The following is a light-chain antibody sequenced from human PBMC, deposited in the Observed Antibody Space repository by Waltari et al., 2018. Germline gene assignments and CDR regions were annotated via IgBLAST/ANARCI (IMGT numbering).Light chain of an antibody. J-gene: IGLJ3*02. CDR3: ASWDDNLNGWV. CDR2: SDD. V-gene: IGLV1-44*01. CDR1: QSNVGRNT. Sequence: QSVLTQPPSASGTPGQRVTISCSGSQSNVGRNTVNWYQQLPGTAPKLLIFSDDRRPSRVPDRFSGSKSGTSASLDISGLQSEAEVDYYCASWDDNLNGWVFGGGTKVTVL.